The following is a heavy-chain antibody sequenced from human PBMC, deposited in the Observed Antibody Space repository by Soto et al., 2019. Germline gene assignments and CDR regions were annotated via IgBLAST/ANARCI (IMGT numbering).Heavy chain of an antibody. CDR2: ISAYNTNT. CDR3: ARDTPPTDY. V-gene: IGHV1-18*01. Sequence: QVQLVQYGAEVKKPGASVKVSCKTSGYTFTSYHISWVRQAPGQGLEWMGWISAYNTNTNYAQKFQGRVTMTTDTLTSTAYMQLRSLRSDDTAVYYCARDTPPTDYWGQGTLVTVSS. CDR1: GYTFTSYH. J-gene: IGHJ4*02.